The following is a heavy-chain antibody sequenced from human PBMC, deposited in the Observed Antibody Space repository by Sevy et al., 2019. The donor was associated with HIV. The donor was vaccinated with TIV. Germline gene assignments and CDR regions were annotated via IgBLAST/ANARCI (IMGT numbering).Heavy chain of an antibody. CDR1: GFIFSTDG. V-gene: IGHV3-30*18. CDR2: ISFDGSDK. D-gene: IGHD1-26*01. CDR3: AKMQAGSYNYYGMDV. Sequence: GGSLRLSCAASGFIFSTDGIHWVLQAPGKGLEWVAVISFDGSDKYYADSVRGRFTISRDNSKNTLYLQMNSLRVEDTAIYYCAKMQAGSYNYYGMDVWGQGTTVTVSS. J-gene: IGHJ6*02.